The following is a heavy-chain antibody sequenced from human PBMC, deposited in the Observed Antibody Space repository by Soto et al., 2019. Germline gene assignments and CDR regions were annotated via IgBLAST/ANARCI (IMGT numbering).Heavy chain of an antibody. CDR1: GFTFSSYG. D-gene: IGHD3-9*01. J-gene: IGHJ4*02. CDR2: ISYDGSNK. V-gene: IGHV3-30*03. Sequence: GGSLRLSCAASGFTFSSYGMRWVRQAPGKGLEWVAVISYDGSNKYYADSVKGRFTISRDNSKNTLYLQMNSLRAEDTAVYYCAVHYDILAGYYPLDFWGQGTLVTVSS. CDR3: AVHYDILAGYYPLDF.